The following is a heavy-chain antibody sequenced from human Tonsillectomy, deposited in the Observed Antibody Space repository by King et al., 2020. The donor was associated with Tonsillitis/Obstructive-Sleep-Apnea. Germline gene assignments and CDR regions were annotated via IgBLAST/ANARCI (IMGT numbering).Heavy chain of an antibody. CDR1: GFTFSSYS. Sequence: EVQLVESGGGLVQPGGSLRLSCAASGFTFSSYSMNWVRQAPGKGLEGVSYISSSSSTIYYADSVKGRFTISRDNAKNSLYLQMNSLRDEDTAVYYCARDQRYYDILTGYSPDAFDIWGQGTMVTVSS. V-gene: IGHV3-48*02. J-gene: IGHJ3*02. CDR3: ARDQRYYDILTGYSPDAFDI. CDR2: ISSSSSTI. D-gene: IGHD3-9*01.